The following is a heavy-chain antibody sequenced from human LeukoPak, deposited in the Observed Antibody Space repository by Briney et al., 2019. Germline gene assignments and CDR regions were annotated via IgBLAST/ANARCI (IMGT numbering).Heavy chain of an antibody. CDR1: GYTFTGYY. D-gene: IGHD3-22*01. CDR3: ARGTYYYDSSGYYYYFDY. Sequence: GASVKVSCKASGYTFTGYYMHWVRQAPGQGLEWMGWINPNSGGTNYAQKFQGRVTMTRNTSISTAYMELSSLRSEDTAVYYCARGTYYYDSSGYYYYFDYWGQGTLVTVSS. V-gene: IGHV1-2*02. J-gene: IGHJ4*02. CDR2: INPNSGGT.